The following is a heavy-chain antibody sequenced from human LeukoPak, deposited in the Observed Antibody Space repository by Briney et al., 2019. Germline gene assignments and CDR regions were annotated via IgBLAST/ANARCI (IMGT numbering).Heavy chain of an antibody. Sequence: GGSLKLSCAASGFTFSSYAMSWVRQAPGKGLEWVSAISGSGGSTYYADSVKGRFTISRDNSKNTLYLQMNSLRAEDTAVYYCAKDRVLGDWHQKYFDYWGQGTLVTVSS. CDR1: GFTFSSYA. D-gene: IGHD3/OR15-3a*01. J-gene: IGHJ4*02. CDR2: ISGSGGST. V-gene: IGHV3-23*01. CDR3: AKDRVLGDWHQKYFDY.